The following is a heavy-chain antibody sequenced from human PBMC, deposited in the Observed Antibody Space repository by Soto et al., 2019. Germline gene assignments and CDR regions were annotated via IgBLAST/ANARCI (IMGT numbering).Heavy chain of an antibody. V-gene: IGHV3-15*01. D-gene: IGHD3-9*01. Sequence: PGGSLRLSCAASGFTFSNAWMSWVRQAPGKGLEWVGRIKSKTDGGTTDYAAPVKGRFTISRDDSKNTRYLQMNSLKTEDTAVYYCTTDYLDYDILTGRSGWNWFDPWGQGTLVTVSS. CDR2: IKSKTDGGTT. CDR1: GFTFSNAW. J-gene: IGHJ5*02. CDR3: TTDYLDYDILTGRSGWNWFDP.